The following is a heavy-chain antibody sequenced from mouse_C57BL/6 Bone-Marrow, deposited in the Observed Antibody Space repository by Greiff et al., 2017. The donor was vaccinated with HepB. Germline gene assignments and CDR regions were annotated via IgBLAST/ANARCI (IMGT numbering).Heavy chain of an antibody. Sequence: DVQLQESGPELVKPGASVKIPCKASGYTFTDYNMDWVKQSHGKSLEWIGDINPNNGGTIYNQKFKGKATLTVDKSSSTAYMELRSLTSEDTAVYYCASRGLITTGYFDVWGTGTTVTVSS. CDR1: GYTFTDYN. J-gene: IGHJ1*03. D-gene: IGHD1-1*01. CDR3: ASRGLITTGYFDV. V-gene: IGHV1-18*01. CDR2: INPNNGGT.